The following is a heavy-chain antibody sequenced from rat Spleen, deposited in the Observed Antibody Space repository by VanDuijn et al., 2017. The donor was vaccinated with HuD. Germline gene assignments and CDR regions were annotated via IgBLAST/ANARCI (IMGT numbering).Heavy chain of an antibody. D-gene: IGHD1-12*01. CDR1: GFSLTSSH. CDR3: AISRSRNYDVLFDY. CDR2: IWSGGNT. V-gene: IGHV2-43*01. J-gene: IGHJ2*01. Sequence: QVQLKESGPGLVQPSQTLSLTCTVSGFSLTSSHVSWVRQPPGKGLEWMGVIWSGGNTAYNSLLKSRLSIARDTSESQVFLKMNSLQTEDTATYYCAISRSRNYDVLFDYWGQGVMVTVSS.